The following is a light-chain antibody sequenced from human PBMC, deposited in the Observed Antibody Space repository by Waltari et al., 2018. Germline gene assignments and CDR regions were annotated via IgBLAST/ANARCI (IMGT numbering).Light chain of an antibody. CDR2: EDN. CDR3: GTWDSSLSGAV. CDR1: RSTIGNNY. J-gene: IGLJ7*01. V-gene: IGLV1-51*02. Sequence: QSVLTQPPSVSAAPGQRVTIHCSGGRSTIGNNYVPRYPQFPGTAPKLLIYEDNERPSGVPGRFSGSKSGTSATLDITGLQAGDEADYYCGTWDSSLSGAVFGGGTHLTVL.